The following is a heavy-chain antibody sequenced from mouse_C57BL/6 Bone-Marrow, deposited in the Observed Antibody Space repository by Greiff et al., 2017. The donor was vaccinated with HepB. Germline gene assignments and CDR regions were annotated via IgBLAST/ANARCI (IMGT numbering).Heavy chain of an antibody. Sequence: VRLQQSGAELVRPGASVKLSCTASGFNIKDDYMHWVKQRPEQGLEWIGWIDPENGDTEYASKFQGKATITADTSSNTAYLQLSSLTSEDTAVYYCTTDYYGSSYWYFDVWGTGTTVTVSS. D-gene: IGHD1-1*01. CDR2: IDPENGDT. V-gene: IGHV14-4*01. CDR3: TTDYYGSSYWYFDV. J-gene: IGHJ1*03. CDR1: GFNIKDDY.